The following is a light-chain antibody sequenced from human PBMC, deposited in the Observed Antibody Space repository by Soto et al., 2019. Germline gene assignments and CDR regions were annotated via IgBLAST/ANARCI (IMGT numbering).Light chain of an antibody. J-gene: IGLJ1*01. CDR3: SSYAGSSTFYV. CDR1: SSDVGTYNY. Sequence: QSALTQPASVSGSPGQSITISCTGTSSDVGTYNYVSWYQQHPGKAPKLMIYEVSNRPSGVSNRFSGSKSGNTDSLTISGLQAEDEADYYCSSYAGSSTFYVFGTGTKVTLL. CDR2: EVS. V-gene: IGLV2-14*01.